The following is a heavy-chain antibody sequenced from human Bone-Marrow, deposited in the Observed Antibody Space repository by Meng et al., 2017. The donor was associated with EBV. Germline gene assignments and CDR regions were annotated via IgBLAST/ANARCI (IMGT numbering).Heavy chain of an antibody. CDR1: GFTFSSYA. CDR2: ISGSGGST. V-gene: IGHV3-23*04. Sequence: EVQLVESGGGLVQPGXSLRLSCAASGFTFSSYAMSWVRQAPGKGLEWVSAISGSGGSTYYADSVKGRFTISRDNSKNTLYLQMNSLRAEDTAVYYCAKTLPYCGGDCYPSFDYWGQGTLVTVSS. D-gene: IGHD2-21*01. CDR3: AKTLPYCGGDCYPSFDY. J-gene: IGHJ4*02.